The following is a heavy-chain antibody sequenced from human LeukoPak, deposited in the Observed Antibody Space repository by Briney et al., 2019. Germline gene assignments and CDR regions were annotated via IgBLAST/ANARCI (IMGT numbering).Heavy chain of an antibody. Sequence: GESLKISCQGSGYTFASYWIGWVRQMPGKGLEWMGIIYPGDSDTRYSPSFQGQVTISADKSINTAYLQWSSLKASDTAMYYCARWYLSGSYYSFDYWGQGTLVTVSS. CDR3: ARWYLSGSYYSFDY. CDR2: IYPGDSDT. D-gene: IGHD1-26*01. V-gene: IGHV5-51*01. J-gene: IGHJ4*02. CDR1: GYTFASYW.